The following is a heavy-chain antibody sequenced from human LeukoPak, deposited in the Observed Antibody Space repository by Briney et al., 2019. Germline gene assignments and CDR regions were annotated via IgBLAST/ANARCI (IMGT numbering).Heavy chain of an antibody. D-gene: IGHD3-22*01. CDR2: MNPSSGNT. V-gene: IGHV1-8*03. J-gene: IGHJ6*03. CDR1: GYTFTSYD. Sequence: ASVRVSCKDSGYTFTSYDINWVRQATGQGLEWMGWMNPSSGNTGYAQKFQGRVTITRNTSISTAYMELSSLRSEDTAVYYCARGITYYYDSSGYYYYYYMDVWGKGTTVAVSS. CDR3: ARGITYYYDSSGYYYYYYMDV.